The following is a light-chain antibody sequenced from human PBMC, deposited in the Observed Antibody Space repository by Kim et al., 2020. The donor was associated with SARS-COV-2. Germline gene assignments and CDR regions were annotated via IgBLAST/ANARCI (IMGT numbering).Light chain of an antibody. CDR3: QKYNSVPLT. J-gene: IGKJ4*01. Sequence: DIQMTQSPSSLPASVGDRVTITCRASQGIRNYLAWYQQKPGKVPKLLIFAASTLQSGVPSRFSGSGSGTDFTLTISNLQPEDVATYYCQKYNSVPLTFGGGTKVDIK. CDR2: AAS. V-gene: IGKV1-27*01. CDR1: QGIRNY.